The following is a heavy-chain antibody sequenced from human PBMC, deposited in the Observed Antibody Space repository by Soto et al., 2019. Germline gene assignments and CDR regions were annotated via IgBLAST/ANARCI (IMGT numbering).Heavy chain of an antibody. D-gene: IGHD3-9*01. CDR1: GFTFSSYG. Sequence: QVQLVESGGGVVQPGRSLRLSCAASGFTFSSYGMHWVRQAPGKGLEWVAVIWYDGSNKYYADSVKGRFTISRDNSKNTLYLQMNSLRAEDTAVYYCARDLPDIFVSDDAFDIWGQGTMVTVSS. J-gene: IGHJ3*02. CDR2: IWYDGSNK. V-gene: IGHV3-33*01. CDR3: ARDLPDIFVSDDAFDI.